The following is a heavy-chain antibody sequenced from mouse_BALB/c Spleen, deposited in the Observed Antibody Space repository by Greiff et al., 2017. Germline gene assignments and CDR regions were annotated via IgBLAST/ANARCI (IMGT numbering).Heavy chain of an antibody. CDR3: ARTGLRRGAFDY. V-gene: IGHV3-2*02. Sequence: EVKLMESGPGLVKPSQSLSLTCTVTGYSITSDYAWNWIRQFPGNKLEWMGYISYSGSTSYNPSLKSRISITRDTSKNQFFLQLNSVTTEDTATYYCARTGLRRGAFDYWGQGTTLTVSS. CDR2: ISYSGST. CDR1: GYSITSDYA. D-gene: IGHD2-4*01. J-gene: IGHJ2*01.